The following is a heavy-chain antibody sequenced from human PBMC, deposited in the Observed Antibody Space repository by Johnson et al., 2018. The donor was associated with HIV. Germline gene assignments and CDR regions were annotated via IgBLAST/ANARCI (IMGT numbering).Heavy chain of an antibody. CDR3: ARYIHSMIDAFDI. Sequence: QVQLVESGGGLIQPGGSLRLSCAASGFTFSDYYMNWIRQAPGKGLEWVSYISGSGSTMYYADSVKGRFTISRDNTKNSLYLQMNNLRAEDTAVYYCARYIHSMIDAFDIWGQGTMVTVSS. V-gene: IGHV3-11*04. CDR2: ISGSGSTM. J-gene: IGHJ3*02. D-gene: IGHD2/OR15-2a*01. CDR1: GFTFSDYY.